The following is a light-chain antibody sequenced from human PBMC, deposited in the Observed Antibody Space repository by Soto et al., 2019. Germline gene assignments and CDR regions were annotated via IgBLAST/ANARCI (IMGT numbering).Light chain of an antibody. CDR1: QTISSW. Sequence: DIKVTQSQSTLSASVGDRVTITCRASQTISSWLAWYQQKPGKAPKLLIYKASTLKSGVPSRFSGSGSGTEFTPTISSLHPDDFATYYCQQYNSYAGTFGQGTKVDIK. CDR2: KAS. J-gene: IGKJ1*01. V-gene: IGKV1-5*03. CDR3: QQYNSYAGT.